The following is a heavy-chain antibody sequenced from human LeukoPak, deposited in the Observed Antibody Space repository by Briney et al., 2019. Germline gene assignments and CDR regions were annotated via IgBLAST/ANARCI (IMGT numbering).Heavy chain of an antibody. CDR3: AAIPTMVRGAFDY. Sequence: GESLKISCNGSGYSFTSYWIGWVRQMPGKGLEWMGIIYPGDSDTRYSPSFQGQVTISADKSISTAYLQWSSLKASDTAMYYCAAIPTMVRGAFDYWGQGTLVTVSS. CDR2: IYPGDSDT. CDR1: GYSFTSYW. D-gene: IGHD3-10*01. V-gene: IGHV5-51*01. J-gene: IGHJ4*02.